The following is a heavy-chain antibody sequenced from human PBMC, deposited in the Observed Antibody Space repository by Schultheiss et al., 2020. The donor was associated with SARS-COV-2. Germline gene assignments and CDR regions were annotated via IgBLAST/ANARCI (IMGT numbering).Heavy chain of an antibody. J-gene: IGHJ4*02. CDR3: ARDGRSTMSPYDY. Sequence: GESLKISCAASGFTFSSYAMSWVRQAPGKGLEWVSAISGSGGSTYYADSVKGRFTISRDNAKNSLYLQMNSLRAEDTAVYYCARDGRSTMSPYDYWGQGTLVTVSS. D-gene: IGHD3-22*01. CDR1: GFTFSSYA. V-gene: IGHV3-23*01. CDR2: ISGSGGST.